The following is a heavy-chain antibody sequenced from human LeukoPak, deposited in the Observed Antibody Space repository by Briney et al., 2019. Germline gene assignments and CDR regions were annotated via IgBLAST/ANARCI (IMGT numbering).Heavy chain of an antibody. CDR2: IIPILGIA. V-gene: IGHV1-69*04. CDR1: GGTFSSYA. Sequence: SVKVSCKASGGTFSSYAISWVRQAPGQGLEWMGRIIPILGIANYAQKFQGRVTITTDESTSTAYMELSSLRSEDTAVYYCARDMYYYDSSGFDYWGQGTLVTVSS. D-gene: IGHD3-22*01. CDR3: ARDMYYYDSSGFDY. J-gene: IGHJ4*02.